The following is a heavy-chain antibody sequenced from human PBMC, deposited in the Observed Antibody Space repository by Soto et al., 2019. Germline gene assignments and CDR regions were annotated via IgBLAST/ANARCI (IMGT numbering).Heavy chain of an antibody. V-gene: IGHV4-30-4*01. Sequence: SETLSLTCTVSGGSITSDDYHWTWIRQPPGKGLEWIGFIYYSGSYYSPSLKSRVTLSVDTSKNQFSLKLSSVTAADTAVYYCARDLAYCASGSCYTKWGSWGQGTPVTVSS. CDR1: GGSITSDDYH. CDR2: IYYSGS. J-gene: IGHJ5*02. CDR3: ARDLAYCASGSCYTKWGS. D-gene: IGHD2-15*01.